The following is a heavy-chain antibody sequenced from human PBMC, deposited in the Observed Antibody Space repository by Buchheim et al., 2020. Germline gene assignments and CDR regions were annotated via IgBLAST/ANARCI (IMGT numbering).Heavy chain of an antibody. D-gene: IGHD3-22*01. CDR3: ATLSVYDHRGYPVDY. CDR2: ISTSSSAK. CDR1: GFTFSTHE. V-gene: IGHV3-48*03. J-gene: IGHJ4*02. Sequence: EVQLVESGGDLVQPGGSLRLSCEVSGFTFSTHEMHWVRQAPGRGLEWISYISTSSSAKYYADSVKGRFTISRDNAKNSLYLQMHSLRAEDTAIYYYATLSVYDHRGYPVDYWGQGT.